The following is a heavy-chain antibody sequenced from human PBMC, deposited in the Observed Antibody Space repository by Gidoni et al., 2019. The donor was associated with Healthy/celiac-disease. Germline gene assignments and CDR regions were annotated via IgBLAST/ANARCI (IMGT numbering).Heavy chain of an antibody. CDR3: TTDYYGSGSYYPAPFDY. CDR2: IKSKTDGGTT. CDR1: RFTFSNAW. D-gene: IGHD3-10*01. Sequence: EVQLVESGGGLVKPGGSLRLSCAASRFTFSNAWMSWVRQAPGKGLEWVGRIKSKTDGGTTDYAAPVKGRFTISRDDSKNTLYLQMNSLKTEDTAVYYCTTDYYGSGSYYPAPFDYWGQGTLVTVSS. J-gene: IGHJ4*02. V-gene: IGHV3-15*01.